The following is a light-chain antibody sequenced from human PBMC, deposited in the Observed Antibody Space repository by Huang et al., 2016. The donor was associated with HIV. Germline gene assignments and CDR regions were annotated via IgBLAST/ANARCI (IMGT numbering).Light chain of an antibody. V-gene: IGKV1-39*01. J-gene: IGKJ2*01. CDR3: QQSYSTPPDT. Sequence: DIQMTQSPSSLSASVGDIITITCRTSQSISSYLNWYQQKAGKAPKLLIYAASNLQSWVPSRFSGSGSGTDFTLTISGLQPEDFATYYCQQSYSTPPDTFGQGTKVDIK. CDR1: QSISSY. CDR2: AAS.